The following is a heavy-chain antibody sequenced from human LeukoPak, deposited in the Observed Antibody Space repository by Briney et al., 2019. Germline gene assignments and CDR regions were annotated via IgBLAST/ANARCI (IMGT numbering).Heavy chain of an antibody. CDR3: ATRSGVSDRYYTYVDY. D-gene: IGHD6-19*01. CDR1: GGSVSSGGYY. J-gene: IGHJ4*02. Sequence: PSETLSLTCAVSGGSVSSGGYYWTWIRQPPGKGLEWIGYISDSGSTNYILSLKSRVSMSVDTSMNQFSLSLSSVTAAGTAVYDCATRSGVSDRYYTYVDYWGQGALVTVSS. V-gene: IGHV4-61*08. CDR2: ISDSGST.